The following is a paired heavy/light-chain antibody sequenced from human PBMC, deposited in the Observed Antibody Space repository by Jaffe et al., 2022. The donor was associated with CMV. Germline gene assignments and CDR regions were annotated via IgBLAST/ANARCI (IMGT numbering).Heavy chain of an antibody. J-gene: IGHJ4*02. Sequence: QVQLQESGPGLVKPSGTLSLTCAVSGGSISSSNWWSWVRQPPGKGLEWIGEIYRDGSTNYNPSLKSRVTISGDKSKNHFSLKVTSVTAADTAVYFCAGDWRDGYKRSTWGQGTLVTVSS. CDR1: GGSISSSNW. D-gene: IGHD5-12*01. CDR2: IYRDGST. V-gene: IGHV4-4*02. CDR3: AGDWRDGYKRST.
Light chain of an antibody. CDR1: SSDIGSNT. V-gene: IGLV1-44*01. CDR3: AAWDDSLWLM. CDR2: SNN. Sequence: QSVLTQPPSASGTPGQRVTISCSGSSSDIGSNTVNWFQQLPGTAPKLLIYSNNQRPSGVPDRFSGSKSGTSASLAISGLQSEDEADYYCAAWDDSLWLMFGGGTKLTVL. J-gene: IGLJ3*02.